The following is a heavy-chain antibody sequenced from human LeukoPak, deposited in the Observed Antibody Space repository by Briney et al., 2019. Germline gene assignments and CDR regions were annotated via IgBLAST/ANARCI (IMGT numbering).Heavy chain of an antibody. V-gene: IGHV3-23*01. CDR1: GFTFSSYA. Sequence: GGSLRLSCAASGFTFSSYAMSWVRQAPGRGLEWVSALSGSGGSTYYADSVKGRFTISRDNSKNTLYLQMNSLRAEDTAVYYCAKKGYSSGWYEGEFDYWGQGTLVTVSS. CDR2: LSGSGGST. CDR3: AKKGYSSGWYEGEFDY. D-gene: IGHD6-19*01. J-gene: IGHJ4*02.